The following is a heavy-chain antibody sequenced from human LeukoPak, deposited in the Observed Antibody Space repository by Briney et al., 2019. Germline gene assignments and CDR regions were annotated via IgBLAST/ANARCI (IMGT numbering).Heavy chain of an antibody. CDR2: MNPNTGNT. J-gene: IGHJ4*02. CDR3: ARGYCSRTSCWYSDY. CDR1: GYTFTSYD. Sequence: ASVKVSCKPSGYTFTSYDINWVRKTTGQGLEWLGWMNPNTGNTGYAQKFQGRVTMTRSTSISTAYMELSSLRSEDTAVYYCARGYCSRTSCWYSDYWGQGTLVTVSS. D-gene: IGHD2-2*01. V-gene: IGHV1-8*01.